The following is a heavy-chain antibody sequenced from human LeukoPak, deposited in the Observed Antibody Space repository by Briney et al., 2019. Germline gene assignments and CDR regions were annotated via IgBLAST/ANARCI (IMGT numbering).Heavy chain of an antibody. CDR2: IKQDGSEE. CDR1: GDYW. CDR3: AGSSGWARYFDY. D-gene: IGHD6-25*01. V-gene: IGHV3-7*05. J-gene: IGHJ4*02. Sequence: GGSLRLSCAASGDYWMSWVRQAPGEGLEWVANIKQDGSEEYYVDSVKGRFTISRDNVKNSLYLQMNSLRAEDTAVYYCAGSSGWARYFDYWGQGTLVTVSS.